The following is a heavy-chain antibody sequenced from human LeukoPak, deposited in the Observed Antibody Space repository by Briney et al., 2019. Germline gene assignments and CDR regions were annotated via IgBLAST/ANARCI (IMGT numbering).Heavy chain of an antibody. CDR3: ARDNSVEDTAWWFDP. CDR1: GYTFTSYG. CDR2: ISAYNGNT. J-gene: IGHJ5*02. D-gene: IGHD4-23*01. V-gene: IGHV1-18*01. Sequence: HGASVKVSCKASGYTFTSYGISWVRQAPGQGLEWMGWISAYNGNTNYAQKLQGRVTMTTDTSTSTAYMELSSLRSEDTAVYYCARDNSVEDTAWWFDPWGQGTLVTVSS.